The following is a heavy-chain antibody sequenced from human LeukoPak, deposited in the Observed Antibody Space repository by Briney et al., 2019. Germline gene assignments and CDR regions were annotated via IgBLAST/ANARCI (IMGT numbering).Heavy chain of an antibody. Sequence: SETLSLTCSVSGGSISRSTYYWGWIRQPPGKGLEWIATINYSGTTHYIPSLNSRVTISADTSNNQFSLKLSSVIAADTAVYYCARVASQYGDYAWIVNWFDPWGQGTLVTVSS. V-gene: IGHV4-39*07. D-gene: IGHD4-17*01. CDR1: GGSISRSTYY. CDR2: INYSGTT. CDR3: ARVASQYGDYAWIVNWFDP. J-gene: IGHJ5*02.